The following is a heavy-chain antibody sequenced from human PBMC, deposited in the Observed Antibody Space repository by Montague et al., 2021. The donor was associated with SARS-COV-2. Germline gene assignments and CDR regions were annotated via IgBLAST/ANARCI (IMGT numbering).Heavy chain of an antibody. CDR3: ARGGALIRGDNNWFDP. Sequence: YLSLSCAASGFTFSDYYLTWIRQAPGKGLEWVSYISGSSSYISYVDSVKGRFTISRDNAKNSLYLQMNSLRAEDTAVYYCARGGALIRGDNNWFDPWGQGTLVTVSS. CDR2: ISGSSSYI. V-gene: IGHV3-11*06. D-gene: IGHD3-10*01. J-gene: IGHJ5*02. CDR1: GFTFSDYY.